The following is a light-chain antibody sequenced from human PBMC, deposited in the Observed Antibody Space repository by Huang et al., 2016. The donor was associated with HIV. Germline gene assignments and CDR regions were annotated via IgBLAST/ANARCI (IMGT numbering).Light chain of an antibody. J-gene: IGKJ1*01. CDR3: QQYNTFWT. CDR1: HSVSTW. CDR2: KSS. Sequence: DIQMTQSPSILSASVGDRVTITCRASHSVSTWVAWYQQKPGHPPKRLIYKSSTLESVVPSRFSGSGSGTEFTLTITSLQPDDYATYYCQQYNTFWTFGQGTKV. V-gene: IGKV1-5*03.